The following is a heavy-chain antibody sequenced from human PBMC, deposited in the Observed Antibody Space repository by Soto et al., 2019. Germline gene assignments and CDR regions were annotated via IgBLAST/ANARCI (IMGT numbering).Heavy chain of an antibody. CDR1: GDSVSSNSAA. CDR3: ARGWDSYYDFWSGYSQFDY. CDR2: TYYRSKWYN. V-gene: IGHV6-1*01. J-gene: IGHJ4*02. Sequence: PSQTLSLTCVISGDSVSSNSAAWNWIMQSPSRGLEWLGRTYYRSKWYNDYAVSVKSRITINPNTSKNQFTLQLNSVTPEDTAVYYCARGWDSYYDFWSGYSQFDYGGQGTLVTVSS. D-gene: IGHD3-3*01.